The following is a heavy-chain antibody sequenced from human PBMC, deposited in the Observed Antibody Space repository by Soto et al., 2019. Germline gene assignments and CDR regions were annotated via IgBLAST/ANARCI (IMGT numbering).Heavy chain of an antibody. D-gene: IGHD2-15*01. CDR2: IWYDGSNK. CDR1: GFTFSSYG. CDR3: ATDILYCSGGSCNLPPDAFDI. J-gene: IGHJ3*02. Sequence: QVQLVESGGGVVQPGRSLRLSCAASGFTFSSYGMHWVRQAPGKGLEWVAVIWYDGSNKYYADSVKGRFTISRDNSKNTLYLQMNSLRAEDTAVYYCATDILYCSGGSCNLPPDAFDIWGQGTMVTVSS. V-gene: IGHV3-33*01.